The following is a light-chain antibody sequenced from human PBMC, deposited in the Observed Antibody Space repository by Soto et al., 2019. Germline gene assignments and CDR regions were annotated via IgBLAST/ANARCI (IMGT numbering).Light chain of an antibody. J-gene: IGKJ1*01. CDR1: QSISSW. Sequence: DIQMTQSPSTLSASVGDTVTITCRASQSISSWLAWYQQKPGKAPKVLIYEASTLQSGVPSRFSGSASGTEFTLTISGLQPDDFATYYCQQYNANSETFGQGTKVEVK. CDR2: EAS. V-gene: IGKV1-5*03. CDR3: QQYNANSET.